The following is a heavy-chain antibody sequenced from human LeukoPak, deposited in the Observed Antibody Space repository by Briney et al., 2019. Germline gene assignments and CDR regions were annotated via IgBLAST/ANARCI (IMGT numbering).Heavy chain of an antibody. J-gene: IGHJ5*02. CDR3: AKHSYGSGSYVNWFDP. Sequence: GGSLRLSCAASGFTFSSYGMHWVRQAPGKGLEWVAFIRYDGSNKYYADSVKGRFTISRDNSKNTLYLQMNSLRAEDTAVYYCAKHSYGSGSYVNWFDPWGQGTLVTVSS. V-gene: IGHV3-30*02. D-gene: IGHD3-10*01. CDR2: IRYDGSNK. CDR1: GFTFSSYG.